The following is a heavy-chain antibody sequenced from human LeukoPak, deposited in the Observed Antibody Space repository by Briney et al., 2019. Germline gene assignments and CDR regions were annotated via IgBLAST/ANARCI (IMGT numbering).Heavy chain of an antibody. Sequence: PGESLKISCTGSGYSFTSYWIGWVRQMPGKGLEWMGIIYPGDSDTRYSPSFQGQVTISAATSISTAYLQWSSLKASDTAMYYCARRQDCSGGSCYVFDYWGQGTLVTVSS. J-gene: IGHJ4*02. CDR2: IYPGDSDT. V-gene: IGHV5-51*03. CDR1: GYSFTSYW. D-gene: IGHD2-15*01. CDR3: ARRQDCSGGSCYVFDY.